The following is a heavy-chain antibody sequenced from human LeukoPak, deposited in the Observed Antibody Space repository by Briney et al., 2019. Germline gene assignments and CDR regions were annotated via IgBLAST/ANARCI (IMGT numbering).Heavy chain of an antibody. CDR1: GGTFSSYA. Sequence: ASVTVSCMASGGTFSSYAISWVRQAPGQGLEWMGGIIPIFGTANYAQTFQGRVTITTDESTSTAYMELSSLRSEDTAVYYCARESVNWFDPWGQGTLVTVSS. CDR2: IIPIFGTA. D-gene: IGHD6-19*01. V-gene: IGHV1-69*05. J-gene: IGHJ5*02. CDR3: ARESVNWFDP.